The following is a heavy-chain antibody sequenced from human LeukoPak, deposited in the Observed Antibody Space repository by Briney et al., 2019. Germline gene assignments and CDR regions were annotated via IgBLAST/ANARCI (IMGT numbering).Heavy chain of an antibody. CDR1: GGSFSGYY. CDR3: ARGGGYNWFDP. CDR2: INHSGST. V-gene: IGHV4-34*01. J-gene: IGHJ5*02. Sequence: SETLSLTCAVYGGSFSGYYWSWIRQPPGKGLEWIGEINHSGSTNYNPSLKSRVTISVDTSKNQFSLKLTSVTAAYTAVYYCARGGGYNWFDPWGQGTLVTVPS.